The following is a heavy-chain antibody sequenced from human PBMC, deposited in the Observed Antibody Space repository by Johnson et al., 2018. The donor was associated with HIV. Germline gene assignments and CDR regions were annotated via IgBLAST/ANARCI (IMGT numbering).Heavy chain of an antibody. J-gene: IGHJ3*02. D-gene: IGHD1-1*01. V-gene: IGHV3-NL1*01. CDR3: ATSTASDAFDI. CDR2: IYSGGST. CDR1: GFTFSSYA. Sequence: QVQLVESGGGVVQPGRSLRLSCAASGFTFSSYAMHWVRQAPGKGLECVSGIYSGGSTYYADSVKGRFTISRDNSKNTLYLQMNSLRAEDTAVYYCATSTASDAFDIWGQGTMVTVSS.